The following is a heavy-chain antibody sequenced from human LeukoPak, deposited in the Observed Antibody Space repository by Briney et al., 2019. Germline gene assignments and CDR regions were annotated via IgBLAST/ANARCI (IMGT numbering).Heavy chain of an antibody. D-gene: IGHD2-2*01. CDR2: ICAGDSDT. CDR3: ARAIGTSQFYFYYGMDV. V-gene: IGHV5-51*01. Sequence: GESLKISCKGSGYSFTSYWIGWVRQMPGKGLEWMGIICAGDSDTRYSPSFQGQVTISVDKSISTAYLQWSSLQASDTAMYYCARAIGTSQFYFYYGMDVWGQGTTVTVSS. J-gene: IGHJ6*02. CDR1: GYSFTSYW.